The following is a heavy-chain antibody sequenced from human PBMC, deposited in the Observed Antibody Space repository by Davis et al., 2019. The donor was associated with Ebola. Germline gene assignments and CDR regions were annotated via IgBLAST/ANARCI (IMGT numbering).Heavy chain of an antibody. Sequence: AASVQVSCKASGYTFNSYDINWVRQATGQGLEWMGWMNPNSGNTGYAQKFQGRITMSRNTSIGTAYMELSSLRSEDTAVYYCARDYYGSGSYYPPGYWGQGTLVTVSS. V-gene: IGHV1-8*01. J-gene: IGHJ4*02. CDR3: ARDYYGSGSYYPPGY. CDR2: MNPNSGNT. CDR1: GYTFNSYD. D-gene: IGHD3-10*01.